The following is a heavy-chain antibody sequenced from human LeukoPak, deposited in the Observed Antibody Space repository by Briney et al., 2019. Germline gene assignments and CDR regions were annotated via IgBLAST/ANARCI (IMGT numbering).Heavy chain of an antibody. J-gene: IGHJ4*02. Sequence: PGGSLRLSCAASEFTFDDYAMHWVRQPPGKGPVWVSSISSSSSYIYYADSVKGRFTISRDNAKNSLYLQMNSLRAEDTAVYYCATQYDFWSGYLDYWGQGTLVTVSS. CDR2: ISSSSSYI. CDR3: ATQYDFWSGYLDY. V-gene: IGHV3-21*01. CDR1: EFTFDDYA. D-gene: IGHD3-3*01.